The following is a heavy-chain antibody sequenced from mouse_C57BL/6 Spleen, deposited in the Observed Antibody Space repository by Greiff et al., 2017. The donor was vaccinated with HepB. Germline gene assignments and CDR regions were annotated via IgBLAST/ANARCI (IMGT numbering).Heavy chain of an antibody. CDR3: TAWRDSSGPWFAY. CDR2: IDPEDGDT. D-gene: IGHD3-2*02. CDR1: GFNIKDYY. V-gene: IGHV14-1*01. J-gene: IGHJ3*01. Sequence: EVQLQQSGAELVRPGASVKLSCTASGFNIKDYYMHWVKQRPEQGLEWIGRIDPEDGDTEYAPKFQGKATMTADTSSNTAYLQLSSLTSEDTAVYYCTAWRDSSGPWFAYWGQGTLVTVSA.